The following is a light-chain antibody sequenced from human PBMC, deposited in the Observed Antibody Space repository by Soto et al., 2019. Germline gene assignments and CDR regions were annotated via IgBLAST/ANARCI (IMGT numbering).Light chain of an antibody. CDR1: SSDVGGYNY. J-gene: IGLJ1*01. CDR3: CSYAGSYTHYV. CDR2: DVS. Sequence: QSVLTQPRSVSGSPEQSITISCTGTSSDVGGYNYVSWYRQHPGKAPKLMIYDVSKRPSGVPDRFSGSKSGNTASLTISGLQAEDEADYYCCSYAGSYTHYVFGTGTKVTVL. V-gene: IGLV2-11*01.